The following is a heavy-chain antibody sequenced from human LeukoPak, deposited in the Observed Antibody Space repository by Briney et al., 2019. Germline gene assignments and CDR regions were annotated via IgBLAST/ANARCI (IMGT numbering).Heavy chain of an antibody. J-gene: IGHJ4*02. V-gene: IGHV3-66*01. D-gene: IGHD3-22*01. CDR2: IYSGGST. CDR3: ARSTMIVVVGPYYFDY. Sequence: GGSLRLSCAASGFTVSSNYMSWVRQAPGKGLEWVSVIYSGGSTYYADSVKGRFTISRDNAKNSLYLQMNSLRAEDTAVYYCARSTMIVVVGPYYFDYWGQGTLVTVSS. CDR1: GFTVSSNY.